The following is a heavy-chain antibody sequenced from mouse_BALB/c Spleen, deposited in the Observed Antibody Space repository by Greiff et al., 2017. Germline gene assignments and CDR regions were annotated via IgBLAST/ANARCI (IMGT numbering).Heavy chain of an antibody. J-gene: IGHJ3*01. CDR3: ASYGSSYGWFAY. CDR1: ADSITRGY. Sequence: VHLVESGPSLVKPSQTLSLTCSVTADSITRGYWNWIRKFPGNKLEYMGYISYSGSTYYNPSLKSRISITRDTSKIQYYLQLNSVTTEDTATYYCASYGSSYGWFAYWDQGTLDTVTA. V-gene: IGHV3-8*02. D-gene: IGHD1-1*01. CDR2: ISYSGST.